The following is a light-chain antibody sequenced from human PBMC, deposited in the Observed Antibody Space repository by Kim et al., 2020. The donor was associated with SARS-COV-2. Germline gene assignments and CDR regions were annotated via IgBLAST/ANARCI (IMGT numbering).Light chain of an antibody. CDR2: YDS. V-gene: IGLV3-21*04. CDR1: NIGGKS. Sequence: SYALTQPPSVSVAPGKTARITCGGNNIGGKSVHWYQQQPGQAPVLVIYYDSDRPSGIPERISGSNSGNTATLTINMVEAGDEADYYCQVWDSSSDHWVFGGGTQLTVL. J-gene: IGLJ3*02. CDR3: QVWDSSSDHWV.